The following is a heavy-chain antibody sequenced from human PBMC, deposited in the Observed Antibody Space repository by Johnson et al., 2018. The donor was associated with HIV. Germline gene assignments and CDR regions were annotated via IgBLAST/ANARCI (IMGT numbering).Heavy chain of an antibody. Sequence: QVQLVESGGGVVQPGRSLRLSCAASGFTFSSYAMHWVRQAPGKGLEWVAVISYDGSNKYYGDSVKGRFTISRDNSKNTLYLQMNSLRAEDTAVYYCAKEPWHSSLSLIGLFVFDIRGQGTMVTVSS. CDR2: ISYDGSNK. J-gene: IGHJ3*02. D-gene: IGHD6-19*01. CDR3: AKEPWHSSLSLIGLFVFDI. V-gene: IGHV3-30*18. CDR1: GFTFSSYA.